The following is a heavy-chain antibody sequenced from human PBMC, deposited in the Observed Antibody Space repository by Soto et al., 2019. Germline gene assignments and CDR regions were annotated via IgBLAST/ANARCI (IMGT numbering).Heavy chain of an antibody. CDR3: AKYGGVMTGYLDY. V-gene: IGHV3-30*18. CDR1: GFSFTTYA. CDR2: ISYDGNYK. J-gene: IGHJ4*02. Sequence: QVQLVESGGGVVQPGRSLRLSCAASGFSFTTYAMHWVRQAPGKGLEWVAVISYDGNYKNYADSVKGRFTISRDTSKNTLYLQMNSLRTEDTAVYYCAKYGGVMTGYLDYWGQGTLVTVSS. D-gene: IGHD2-8*02.